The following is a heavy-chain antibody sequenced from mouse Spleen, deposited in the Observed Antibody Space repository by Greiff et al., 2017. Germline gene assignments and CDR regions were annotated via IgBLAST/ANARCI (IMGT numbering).Heavy chain of an antibody. CDR2: ISSGGDYT. CDR3: ARLVDN. V-gene: IGHV5-9-1*01. J-gene: IGHJ2*01. CDR1: GFTFSTYV. Sequence: DVMLVESGGGLVKPGGSLKLSCAASGFTFSTYVMSWVRQTPEKRLEWVATISSGGDYTYYPDSVKGRFTISRDNAKNTLYLQMSSLRSEDTAIYYCARLVDNWGQGTTLTVSS.